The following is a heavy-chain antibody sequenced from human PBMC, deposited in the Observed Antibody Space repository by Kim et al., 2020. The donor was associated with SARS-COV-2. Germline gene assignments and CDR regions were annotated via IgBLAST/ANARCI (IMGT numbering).Heavy chain of an antibody. Sequence: SGPTLVNPTQTLTLTCTFSGFSLSTSGVGVGWIRQPPGKALEWLALIYWDDDKRYSPSLKSRLTITKDTSKNQVVLTMTNMDPVDTATYYCAHVQKIRFLEGLRASGNDWFDPWGQGTLVTVSS. D-gene: IGHD3-3*01. V-gene: IGHV2-5*02. CDR1: GFSLSTSGVG. J-gene: IGHJ5*02. CDR3: AHVQKIRFLEGLRASGNDWFDP. CDR2: IYWDDDK.